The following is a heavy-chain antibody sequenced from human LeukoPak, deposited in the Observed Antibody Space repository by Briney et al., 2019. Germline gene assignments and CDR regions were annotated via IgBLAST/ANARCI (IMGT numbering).Heavy chain of an antibody. CDR3: ARPASDYDILTGYTPAYYFDY. D-gene: IGHD3-9*01. V-gene: IGHV3-21*01. CDR1: GFTFSNYS. Sequence: PGGSLRLSCAASGFTFSNYSMNWVRQAPGKGLEWVSSISSSSSYIYYADSVKGRFTISRDNAKNSLYLQMNSLRAEDTAVYYCARPASDYDILTGYTPAYYFDYWGQGTLVTVSS. J-gene: IGHJ4*02. CDR2: ISSSSSYI.